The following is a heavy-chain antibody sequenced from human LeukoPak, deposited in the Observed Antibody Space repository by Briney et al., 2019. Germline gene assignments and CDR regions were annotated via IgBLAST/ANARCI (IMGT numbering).Heavy chain of an antibody. CDR3: ARGYSYSWGY. J-gene: IGHJ4*02. CDR1: GFTVSSVY. V-gene: IGHV3-66*01. D-gene: IGHD5-18*01. Sequence: GGSMRLSCAASGFTVSSVYMSWVRQAPGKGLEWVSVLYSGGSTYYADSVKGRFTISRDNSKNTLYLQMNSLRAEDTAVYYCARGYSYSWGYWGQGALVTVSS. CDR2: LYSGGST.